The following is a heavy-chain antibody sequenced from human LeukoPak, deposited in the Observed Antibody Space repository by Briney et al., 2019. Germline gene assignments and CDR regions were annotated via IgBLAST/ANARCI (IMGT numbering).Heavy chain of an antibody. D-gene: IGHD3-3*01. V-gene: IGHV4-4*07. CDR3: ARGRYDFWSGNYYMDV. J-gene: IGHJ6*03. Sequence: SETLSLTCTVSGGSISSYYWSWIRQPAGKGLEWIGRIYTSGSTNYNPSLKSRVTMSVDTSKNQFSLKLSSVTAADTAVYYCARGRYDFWSGNYYMDVWGKGTTVTVSS. CDR2: IYTSGST. CDR1: GGSISSYY.